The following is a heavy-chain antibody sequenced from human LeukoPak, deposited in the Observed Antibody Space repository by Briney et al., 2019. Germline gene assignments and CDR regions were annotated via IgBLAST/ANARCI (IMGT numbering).Heavy chain of an antibody. V-gene: IGHV3-66*01. CDR2: LYSGGST. CDR1: GFTVSSYY. Sequence: PGGSLRLSCAASGFTVSSYYMTWVRQAPGKGLEWVSVLYSGGSTHYADSVKGRFTISRDNSKNTLYLQMNSLRAEDTAVYYCARDLYCSGGTCLSGDVWGQGTTVTVSS. CDR3: ARDLYCSGGTCLSGDV. J-gene: IGHJ6*02. D-gene: IGHD2-15*01.